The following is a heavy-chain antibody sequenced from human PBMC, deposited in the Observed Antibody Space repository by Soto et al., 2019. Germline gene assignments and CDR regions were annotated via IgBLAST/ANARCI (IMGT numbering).Heavy chain of an antibody. Sequence: SETLSLTCAVYGGSFSGYYWSWIRQPPGKGLEWIGEINHSGSTNYNPSLKSRVTISVDTSKNQFSLKLSSVTAADTAVYYCVRDPGRYYYYYGMDVWGQGTTVTVSS. V-gene: IGHV4-34*01. CDR3: VRDPGRYYYYYGMDV. J-gene: IGHJ6*02. D-gene: IGHD1-20*01. CDR1: GGSFSGYY. CDR2: INHSGST.